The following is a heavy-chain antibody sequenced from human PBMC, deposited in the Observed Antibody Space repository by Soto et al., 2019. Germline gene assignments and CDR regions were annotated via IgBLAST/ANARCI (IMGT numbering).Heavy chain of an antibody. V-gene: IGHV4-38-2*01. CDR2: IYHSGST. Sequence: SETLSLICAVSGYSISSGYYWCLIRQPPGKGLEWIGSIYHSGSTYYNLSLKSRVTISVDTSKNQFSLKLSSVTAADTAVYYCARTIVGATSDIFALGYWGQGTLVTVSS. D-gene: IGHD1-26*01. J-gene: IGHJ4*02. CDR3: ARTIVGATSDIFALGY. CDR1: GYSISSGYY.